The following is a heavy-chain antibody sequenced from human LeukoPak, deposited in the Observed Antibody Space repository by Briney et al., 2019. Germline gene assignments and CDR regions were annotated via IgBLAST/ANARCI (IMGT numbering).Heavy chain of an antibody. CDR1: GGSISSYY. J-gene: IGHJ4*02. V-gene: IGHV4-59*01. CDR3: AGSTYYYDSSGYYYETFDY. Sequence: SETLSLTCTVSGGSISSYYWSWSRQPPGKGLGWVWNIYYSGSTNYNPSLKSRVTISVDTSKNQFSLKLSSVTAADTAVYYCAGSTYYYDSSGYYYETFDYWGQGTLVTVSS. D-gene: IGHD3-22*01. CDR2: IYYSGST.